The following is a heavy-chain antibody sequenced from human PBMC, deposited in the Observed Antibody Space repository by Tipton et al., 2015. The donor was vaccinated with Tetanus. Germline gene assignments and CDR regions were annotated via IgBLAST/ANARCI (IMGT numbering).Heavy chain of an antibody. J-gene: IGHJ2*01. CDR1: GGFISSSDW. D-gene: IGHD1/OR15-1a*01. CDR2: ISHSGNP. Sequence: TLSLTCDVSGGFISSSDWRSWVRQPPGKGPEWIGGISHSGNPNYRLSLRSRVTMSLDKSKNQFALRLRFVTAADTAIYCCAKHHSENNNEIWCFDLWGRATLVTFSS. V-gene: IGHV4-4*01. CDR3: AKHHSENNNEIWCFDL.